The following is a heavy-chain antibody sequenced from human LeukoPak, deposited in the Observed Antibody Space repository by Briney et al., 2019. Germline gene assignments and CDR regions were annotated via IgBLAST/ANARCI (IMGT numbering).Heavy chain of an antibody. D-gene: IGHD2-15*01. CDR2: IYYSGST. V-gene: IGHV4-39*07. CDR3: AREDGYCSGGSCYSYNWFDP. Sequence: SETLSLTCTVSGGSISSSSYYCGWIRQPPGKGLEGIGSIYYSGSTYYNPSLKSRVTISVDTSKNQFSLKLSSVTAADTAVYYCAREDGYCSGGSCYSYNWFDPWGQGTLVTVSS. CDR1: GGSISSSSYY. J-gene: IGHJ5*02.